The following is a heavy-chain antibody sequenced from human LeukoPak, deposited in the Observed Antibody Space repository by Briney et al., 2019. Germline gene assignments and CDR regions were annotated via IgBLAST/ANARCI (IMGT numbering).Heavy chain of an antibody. J-gene: IGHJ5*02. V-gene: IGHV3-15*07. CDR1: GFTFSNAW. CDR3: ATDFYDST. Sequence: GGSLKLSCATSGFTFSNAWMNWVRQAPGKGLEWVGRIRSNSDGGTIDYAAPVKGRFTLSRDDSKTTLYLQMNSLQTEDTAVYYCATDFYDSTWGQGTLVTVSS. CDR2: IRSNSDGGTI. D-gene: IGHD3-22*01.